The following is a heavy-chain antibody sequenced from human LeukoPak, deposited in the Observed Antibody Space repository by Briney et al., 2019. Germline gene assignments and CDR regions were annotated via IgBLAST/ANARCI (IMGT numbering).Heavy chain of an antibody. J-gene: IGHJ4*02. D-gene: IGHD2-15*01. Sequence: PGGSLRLSCAASGFTFSNAWMSWVRQAPGRGLEWVGRIKSKTDGETRDYATPVKGRFTISRDDSKNTLYLQINSLKTEDTAVYFCTTGSGDYALSHWGQGTLVTVSS. CDR3: TTGSGDYALSH. V-gene: IGHV3-15*05. CDR1: GFTFSNAW. CDR2: IKSKTDGETR.